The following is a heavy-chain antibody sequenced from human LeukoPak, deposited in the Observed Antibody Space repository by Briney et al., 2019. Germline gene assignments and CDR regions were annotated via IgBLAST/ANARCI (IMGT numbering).Heavy chain of an antibody. J-gene: IGHJ4*02. CDR3: ARAPVAGTDY. D-gene: IGHD6-19*01. CDR1: GFTFRNYG. V-gene: IGHV3-30*03. Sequence: GGSLRLSCAASGFTFRNYGMHWVRQAPGKGLEWVAVISYDGSNKYYADSVKGRFTISRDNSKNTLYLQMNSLRAEDTAVYYCARAPVAGTDYWGEGTLVTVSS. CDR2: ISYDGSNK.